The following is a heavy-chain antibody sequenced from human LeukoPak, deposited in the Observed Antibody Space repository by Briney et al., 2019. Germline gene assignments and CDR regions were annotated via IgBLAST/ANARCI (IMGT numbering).Heavy chain of an antibody. CDR3: ARDSPVAGTS. V-gene: IGHV3-48*03. CDR2: ISSSGSTI. CDR1: GFTFSSYE. Sequence: GGSLRLSCAASGFTFSSYEMNWVRQAPGKGLEWASYISSSGSTIYYADSVKGRFTISRGNAKNSLYLQMNSLRAEDTAVYYCARDSPVAGTSWGQGTLVTVSS. J-gene: IGHJ5*02. D-gene: IGHD6-19*01.